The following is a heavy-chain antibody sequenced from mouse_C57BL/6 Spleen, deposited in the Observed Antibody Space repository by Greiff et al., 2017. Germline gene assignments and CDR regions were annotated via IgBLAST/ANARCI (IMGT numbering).Heavy chain of an antibody. CDR3: ARPGGAMDY. CDR2: ISSGSSTI. V-gene: IGHV5-17*01. J-gene: IGHJ4*01. Sequence: EVKVEESGGGLVKPGGSLKLSCAASGFTFSDYGMHWVRQAPEKGLEWVAYISSGSSTIYYADTVKGRFTISRDNAKNTLFLQMTSLRSEDTAMYYCARPGGAMDYWGQGTSVTVSS. CDR1: GFTFSDYG.